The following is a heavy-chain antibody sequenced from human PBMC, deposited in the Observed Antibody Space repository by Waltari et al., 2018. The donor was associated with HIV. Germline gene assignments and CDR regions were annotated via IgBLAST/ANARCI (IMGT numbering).Heavy chain of an antibody. V-gene: IGHV3-49*04. D-gene: IGHD2-8*01. CDR2: IRRTTVGERT. CDR1: GFNFGDFA. J-gene: IGHJ4*02. Sequence: EVKLVESGGGVVEPGQSLRLSCKGRGFNFGDFAFNWVRQAPGKGAEWVGFIRRTTVGERTQYGASVRGRFFVSRYDSTSVAHLLMDNLVLEDTATYYFTREAFPHLKSQMVHFDAWGQGTLVIGSS. CDR3: TREAFPHLKSQMVHFDA.